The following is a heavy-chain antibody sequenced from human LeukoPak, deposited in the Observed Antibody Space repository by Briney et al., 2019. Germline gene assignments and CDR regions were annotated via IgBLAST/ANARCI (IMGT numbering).Heavy chain of an antibody. CDR2: ISAYNGNT. CDR1: GYTFTSYG. J-gene: IGHJ4*02. V-gene: IGHV1-18*01. CDR3: ARAWESIAGYYFDY. D-gene: IGHD1-26*01. Sequence: GASVKVSCKAPGYTFTSYGISWVRQAPGQGLEWMGWISAYNGNTNYAQKLQGRVTMTTDTSTSTAYMELRSLRSDDTAVYFCARAWESIAGYYFDYWGQGTLVTVSS.